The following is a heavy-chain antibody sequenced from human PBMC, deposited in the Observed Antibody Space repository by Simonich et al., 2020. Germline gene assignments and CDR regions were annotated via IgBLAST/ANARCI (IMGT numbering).Heavy chain of an antibody. CDR3: AKDMGYCSGGSCYYFDY. D-gene: IGHD2-15*01. CDR2: MSWNSGGL. Sequence: EVQLVESGGGLVQPGRSLRLSCAASGFTFVDNAMHWVRQGPVKGLEYVSCMSWNSGGLGHEDSVKGRCTISRDNAKNSLYLQMNSLRAEDTALYYCAKDMGYCSGGSCYYFDYWGQGTLVTVSS. CDR1: GFTFVDNA. J-gene: IGHJ4*02. V-gene: IGHV3-9*01.